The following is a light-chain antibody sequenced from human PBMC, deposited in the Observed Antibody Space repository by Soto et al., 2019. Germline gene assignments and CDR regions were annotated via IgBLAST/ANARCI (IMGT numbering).Light chain of an antibody. Sequence: QPVLTQSPSASASLGASVKLTCTLSSGHSSYAIAWHQQQPEKGPRYLMKLNSDGSHSKGDGIPDRFSGSSSGAERYLTISSIQSEDEADYCCQTWGTGIRVFGGGTKVTVL. V-gene: IGLV4-69*01. J-gene: IGLJ2*01. CDR3: QTWGTGIRV. CDR2: LNSDGSH. CDR1: SGHSSYA.